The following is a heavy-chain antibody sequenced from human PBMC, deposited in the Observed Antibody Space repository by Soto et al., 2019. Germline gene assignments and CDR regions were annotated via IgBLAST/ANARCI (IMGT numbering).Heavy chain of an antibody. Sequence: LSLTCTVSGGSISSSSYYWGWIRQPPGKGLEWIGSIYYSGSTYYNPSLKSRVTISVDTSKNQFSLKLSSVTAADTAVYYCARRGYWNWFDPWGQGTLVTVSS. V-gene: IGHV4-39*01. CDR1: GGSISSSSYY. J-gene: IGHJ5*02. CDR2: IYYSGST. D-gene: IGHD2-8*02. CDR3: ARRGYWNWFDP.